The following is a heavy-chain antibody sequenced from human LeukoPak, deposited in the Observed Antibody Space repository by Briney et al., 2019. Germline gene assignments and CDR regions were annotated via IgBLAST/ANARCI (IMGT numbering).Heavy chain of an antibody. V-gene: IGHV3-23*01. Sequence: TGGSLRLSRAASGFTFSSYAMSWVRQAPGKGLEWVSTVSVYGGTTYYADSVKGRFTISRDNSKNTLYLQMNSLRPEDAAVYFCAKELHGSGNYAFDYWGQGTLVTVSS. J-gene: IGHJ4*02. CDR2: VSVYGGTT. CDR1: GFTFSSYA. CDR3: AKELHGSGNYAFDY. D-gene: IGHD3-10*01.